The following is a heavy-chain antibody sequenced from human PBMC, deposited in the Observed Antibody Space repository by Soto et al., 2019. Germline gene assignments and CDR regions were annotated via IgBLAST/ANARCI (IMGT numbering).Heavy chain of an antibody. Sequence: QAHLEQSGAEVKRPGASVKVSCKASGYTFSDFDINWLRQASGQGPEWMGWMNAKRGDTFFAQRFQGKFNMTWDTSLSTAYMEVGSLTSDDTAIYFCARGNPFNYAGFDVWGQGTTVAVSS. CDR2: MNAKRGDT. J-gene: IGHJ6*02. CDR3: ARGNPFNYAGFDV. D-gene: IGHD3-16*01. V-gene: IGHV1-8*01. CDR1: GYTFSDFD.